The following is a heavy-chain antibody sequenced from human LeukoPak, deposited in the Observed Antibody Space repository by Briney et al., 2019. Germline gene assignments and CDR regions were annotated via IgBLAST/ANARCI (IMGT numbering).Heavy chain of an antibody. Sequence: KPSETLSLTCTVSGGSISSYYWSWIRQPPGKGLGWIGYIYYSGSTNYNPSLKSRVTISVDTSKNQFSLKLSSVTAADTAVYYCARSHSLWTSFDYWGQGTLVTVSS. V-gene: IGHV4-59*01. D-gene: IGHD3/OR15-3a*01. CDR2: IYYSGST. CDR3: ARSHSLWTSFDY. J-gene: IGHJ4*02. CDR1: GGSISSYY.